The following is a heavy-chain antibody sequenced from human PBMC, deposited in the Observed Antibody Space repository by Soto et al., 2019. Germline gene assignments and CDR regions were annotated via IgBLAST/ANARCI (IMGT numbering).Heavy chain of an antibody. CDR2: ISYDGSKK. V-gene: IGHV3-30*18. CDR1: GFTFSSYG. D-gene: IGHD3-3*01. CDR3: DKGLERNDFWSGPPSGMDV. Sequence: GGSLRLSCAASGFTFSSYGMHWVRQAPGKGLEWVAVISYDGSKKYYADSVKGRFTISRDNSKNTLYLQMNSLRAEDTAVYYCDKGLERNDFWSGPPSGMDVWGQGTTVTVSS. J-gene: IGHJ6*02.